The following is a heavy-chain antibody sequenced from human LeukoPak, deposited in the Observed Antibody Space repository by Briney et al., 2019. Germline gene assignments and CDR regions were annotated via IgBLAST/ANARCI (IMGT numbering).Heavy chain of an antibody. CDR2: IHPGDSDV. D-gene: IGHD2-2*01. CDR1: GYSLSGYW. J-gene: IGHJ4*02. CDR3: ARRYCSSTSCYYYFDY. V-gene: IGHV5-51*01. Sequence: GESLKISCKGSGYSLSGYWIGWVRQMPGKGVEWMGIIHPGDSDVRYSPSFQGQVTFSADKSISTAYLQWSSLKASDTAMYCCARRYCSSTSCYYYFDYWGQGTLVTVSS.